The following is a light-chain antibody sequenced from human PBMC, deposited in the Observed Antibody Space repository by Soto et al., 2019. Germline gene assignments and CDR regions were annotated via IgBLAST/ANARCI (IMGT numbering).Light chain of an antibody. J-gene: IGKJ3*01. CDR3: QQYDSYLT. CDR2: DSS. Sequence: EIVLTQSPATLSLSPGERGTLSCRASESVTNYLAWYQQKPGQAPRLLIYDSSTRATGFPDRFSGSGSGTDFTLTIIRLEPEDFAVYYCQQYDSYLTFGPGTKVDIK. V-gene: IGKV3-11*01. CDR1: ESVTNY.